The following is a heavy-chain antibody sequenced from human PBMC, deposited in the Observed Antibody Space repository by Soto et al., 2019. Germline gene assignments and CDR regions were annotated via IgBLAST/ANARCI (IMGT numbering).Heavy chain of an antibody. J-gene: IGHJ4*02. D-gene: IGHD3-16*02. V-gene: IGHV1-46*01. CDR1: GYTFTSYY. CDR3: ARDFKALSLIPEGLVN. Sequence: ASVKVSCKASGYTFTSYYMHWVRQAPGQGLEWMGIINPSGGSTSYAQKFQGRVTMTRDTSTSTVYMELSSLRSEDTAVYYCARDFKALSLIPEGLVNWGQGTLVTVSS. CDR2: INPSGGST.